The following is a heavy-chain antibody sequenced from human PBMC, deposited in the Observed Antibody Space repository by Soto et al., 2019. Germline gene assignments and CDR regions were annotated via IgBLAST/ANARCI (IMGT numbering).Heavy chain of an antibody. CDR3: PKGHSGSYRAFDI. Sequence: QVQLVESGGGVVQPGRSLRLSCAASGFTFSSYGMHWVRQAPGKGLEWVAVISYDGSNKYYADSVKGRFTISRDNSKNTLYLEMNSLRAEDTAVYYCPKGHSGSYRAFDICGQGTMVPVSS. CDR2: ISYDGSNK. J-gene: IGHJ3*02. CDR1: GFTFSSYG. D-gene: IGHD1-26*01. V-gene: IGHV3-30*18.